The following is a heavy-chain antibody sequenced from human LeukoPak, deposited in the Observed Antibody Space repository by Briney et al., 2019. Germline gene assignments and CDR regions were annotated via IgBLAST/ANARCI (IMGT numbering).Heavy chain of an antibody. V-gene: IGHV4-4*07. CDR2: IYTSGST. J-gene: IGHJ4*02. CDR1: GGSISSYY. CDR3: ARGTITTVTDS. D-gene: IGHD4-17*01. Sequence: PSETLSLTCTVSGGSISSYYWSWIRQPAGKGLEWIGRIYTSGSTNYNPSLKSRVTISVDESKTQLSLRLESVTAADTAVYYCARGTITTVTDSWGPGTLVTVSS.